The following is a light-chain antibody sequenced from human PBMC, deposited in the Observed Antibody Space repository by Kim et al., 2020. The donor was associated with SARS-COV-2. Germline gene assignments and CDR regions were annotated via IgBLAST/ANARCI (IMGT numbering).Light chain of an antibody. V-gene: IGKV3-15*01. Sequence: EVVMTQSPATLSVSPGERATLSCRASQSVSSNLAWYQQKPGQDPRLLIYGTSTRATGIPARFSGSGSGTEFTLIISSLQSEDFAVYYCQQYNNWPRTFGQGTKVDIK. CDR2: GTS. CDR3: QQYNNWPRT. CDR1: QSVSSN. J-gene: IGKJ1*01.